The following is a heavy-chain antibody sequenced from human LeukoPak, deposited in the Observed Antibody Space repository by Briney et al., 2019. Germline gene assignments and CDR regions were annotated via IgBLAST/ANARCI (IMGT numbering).Heavy chain of an antibody. CDR1: GFTFSSYS. D-gene: IGHD3-22*01. Sequence: GGSLRLSFAASGFTFSSYSMNWVRQAPGKGLEWVSSISSSSSYIYYADSVKGRFTISRDNAKNSLYLQMNSLRAEDTAVYYCARGLDSSGYYSDYWGQGTLVTVSS. CDR3: ARGLDSSGYYSDY. V-gene: IGHV3-21*04. CDR2: ISSSSSYI. J-gene: IGHJ4*02.